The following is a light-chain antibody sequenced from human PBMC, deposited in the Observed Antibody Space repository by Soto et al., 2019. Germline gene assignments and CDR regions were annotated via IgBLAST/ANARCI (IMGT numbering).Light chain of an antibody. CDR3: QQSFT. J-gene: IGKJ3*01. CDR2: KAS. Sequence: DIQMTQSPSTLSASVGDRVTITCRASQSISSWLAWYQQKPGKAPKLLIYKASTFESGVPSRFRGSGSGTEFTLTISSLQPDDFATYYCQQSFTFGPGTKVDIK. CDR1: QSISSW. V-gene: IGKV1-5*03.